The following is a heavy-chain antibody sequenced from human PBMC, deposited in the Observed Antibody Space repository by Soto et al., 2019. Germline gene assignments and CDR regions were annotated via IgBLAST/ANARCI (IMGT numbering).Heavy chain of an antibody. J-gene: IGHJ6*02. CDR2: IIPILGIA. CDR3: ASLMRSGYYYGMYV. D-gene: IGHD3-10*01. CDR1: GGTFSSYT. Sequence: QVQLVQSGAEVKKPGSSVKVSCKASGGTFSSYTISWVRQAPGQGLEWMGRIIPILGIANYAQKFQGRVTITAYKSTSTADMEMSRLRSEDTAVYYCASLMRSGYYYGMYVWGQGTTVTVSS. V-gene: IGHV1-69*02.